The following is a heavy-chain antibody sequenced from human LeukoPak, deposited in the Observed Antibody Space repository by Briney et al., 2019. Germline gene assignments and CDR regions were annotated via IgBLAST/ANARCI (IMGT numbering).Heavy chain of an antibody. J-gene: IGHJ4*02. Sequence: VASVKVSCKTSGYTFTNYGISWVRQAPGQGPEWMGWISGYNGNTNYVQKFQGRVTMTTDTSTSTAYMELSSLRSEDTAVYYCARGPAAGFDYWGQGTLVTVSS. CDR1: GYTFTNYG. D-gene: IGHD6-13*01. CDR3: ARGPAAGFDY. CDR2: ISGYNGNT. V-gene: IGHV1-18*01.